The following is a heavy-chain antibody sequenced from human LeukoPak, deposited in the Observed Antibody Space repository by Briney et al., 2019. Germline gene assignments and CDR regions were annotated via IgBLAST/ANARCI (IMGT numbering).Heavy chain of an antibody. CDR3: ARDLPDY. CDR2: ISGSGGTT. Sequence: PGGSLRLSCAASGFTFSSYAMSWVRQAPGKGLEWVSGISGSGGTTYYADSLRGRFTISRDNSKNTVYLQMNSLRAEDTAVYYCARDLPDYWGQGTLVTVSS. CDR1: GFTFSSYA. V-gene: IGHV3-23*01. J-gene: IGHJ4*02.